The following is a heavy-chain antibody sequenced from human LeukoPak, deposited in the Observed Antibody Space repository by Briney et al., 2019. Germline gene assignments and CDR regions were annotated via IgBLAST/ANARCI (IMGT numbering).Heavy chain of an antibody. CDR2: ISSSSSYI. CDR1: GFTFSSYS. Sequence: GGSLRLSCAASGFTFSSYSMNWVRQAPGKGLEWVSSISSSSSYIYYADSVKGRFTISRDNAKNSLYLQMNSLRAEDTAVYYCARHRGRWLQLGGFDYWGQGTLVTVSS. J-gene: IGHJ4*02. CDR3: ARHRGRWLQLGGFDY. V-gene: IGHV3-21*01. D-gene: IGHD5-24*01.